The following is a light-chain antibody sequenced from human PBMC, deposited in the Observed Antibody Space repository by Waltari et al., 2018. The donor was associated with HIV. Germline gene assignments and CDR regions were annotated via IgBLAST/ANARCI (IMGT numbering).Light chain of an antibody. Sequence: QSALTQPASVSGSPGQSITIPCTGTSSDIGSYNPVSWSQQHPGKAPKLIIYEGTRRPSGGSNRFSGSKSGNTASLTMSGLQAEDEAIYYCCSAATTYTWVFGGGTKLTVL. V-gene: IGLV2-23*01. CDR3: CSAATTYTWV. J-gene: IGLJ3*02. CDR2: EGT. CDR1: SSDIGSYNP.